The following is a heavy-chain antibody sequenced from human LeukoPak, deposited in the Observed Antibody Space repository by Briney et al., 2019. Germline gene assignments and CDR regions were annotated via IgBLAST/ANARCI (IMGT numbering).Heavy chain of an antibody. Sequence: PGGSLRLSCAASGFTFSSYAMSWVRQAPGKGLEWVSYISSSSSTIYYADSVKGRFTISRDNAKNSLYLQMNSLRAEDTAVYYCARVFSERGGGFWYYYMDVWGKGTTVTVSS. D-gene: IGHD3-3*01. CDR1: GFTFSSYA. V-gene: IGHV3-48*01. CDR2: ISSSSSTI. CDR3: ARVFSERGGGFWYYYMDV. J-gene: IGHJ6*03.